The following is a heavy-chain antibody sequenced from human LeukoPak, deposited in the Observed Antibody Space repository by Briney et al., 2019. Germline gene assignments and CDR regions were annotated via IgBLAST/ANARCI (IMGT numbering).Heavy chain of an antibody. CDR2: IYSGGST. CDR1: GLTVSSTY. D-gene: IGHD1-26*01. J-gene: IGHJ4*02. Sequence: GGSLRLSCAASGLTVSSTYMSWVRQAPGKGLEWVSVIYSGGSTYYADSVKGRFTISRDNSKNTLYLQMNSLRAEDTAVYYCARSGSSSGSFPTSYFDYWGQGTLVTVSS. CDR3: ARSGSSSGSFPTSYFDY. V-gene: IGHV3-66*01.